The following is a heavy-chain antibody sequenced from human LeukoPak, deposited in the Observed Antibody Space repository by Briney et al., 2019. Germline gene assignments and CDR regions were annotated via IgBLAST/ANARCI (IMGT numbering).Heavy chain of an antibody. Sequence: SETLSLTCTVSGGSISTSNYYWSWIRQPAGKGLEWIGRIYTSGSTNYNPSLKSRVTMSVDTSKNQFSLKLSSVTAADTAVYYCARVVGVLWLDYMDVWGKGTTVTISS. D-gene: IGHD3-10*01. CDR3: ARVVGVLWLDYMDV. CDR2: IYTSGST. J-gene: IGHJ6*03. CDR1: GGSISTSNYY. V-gene: IGHV4-61*02.